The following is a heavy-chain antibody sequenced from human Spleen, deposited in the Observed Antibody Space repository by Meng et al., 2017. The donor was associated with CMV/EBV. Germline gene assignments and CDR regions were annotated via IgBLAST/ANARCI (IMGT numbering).Heavy chain of an antibody. CDR2: IYASGTA. V-gene: IGHV3-53*01. D-gene: IGHD1-26*01. CDR3: ARDRGELMYYFDY. Sequence: TSSGCTVSSSDMNWVRQAPGKGPEWVSIIYASGTAYYADSVKGRFTISRDNLKNTLYLQMDGLRAEDTAVYYCARDRGELMYYFDYWGQGTLVTVSS. J-gene: IGHJ4*02. CDR1: GCTVSSSD.